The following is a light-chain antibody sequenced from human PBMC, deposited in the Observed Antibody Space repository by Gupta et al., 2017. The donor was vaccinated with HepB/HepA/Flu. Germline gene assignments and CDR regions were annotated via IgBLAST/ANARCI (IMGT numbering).Light chain of an antibody. CDR1: QSISSW. CDR2: KAS. J-gene: IGKJ4*01. V-gene: IGKV1-5*03. CDR3: QQNNSYPLT. Sequence: ENPINQSPSHPSASVGDRVTITCRASQSISSWLAWYQQKPGKAPKVLIYKASSLESGVPSRFSGSGSGTEFTLTISRLQPDDFASYYCQQNNSYPLTFGGGTKVEI.